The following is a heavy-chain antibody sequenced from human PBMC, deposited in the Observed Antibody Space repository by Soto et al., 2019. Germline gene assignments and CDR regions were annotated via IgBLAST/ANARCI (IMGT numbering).Heavy chain of an antibody. CDR3: ARTAYCGGDCSHYYYYYGMDV. Sequence: GGSLRLSCAASGFTFSSYSMNWVRQAPGKGLEWVSSISSSSSYIYYADSVKGRFTISRDNAKNSLYLQMNSPRAEDTAVYYCARTAYCGGDCSHYYYYYGMDVWGQGTTVTVSS. J-gene: IGHJ6*02. D-gene: IGHD2-21*02. CDR2: ISSSSSYI. V-gene: IGHV3-21*01. CDR1: GFTFSSYS.